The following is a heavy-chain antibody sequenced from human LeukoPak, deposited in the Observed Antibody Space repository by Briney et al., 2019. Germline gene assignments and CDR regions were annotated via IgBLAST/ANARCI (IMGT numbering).Heavy chain of an antibody. D-gene: IGHD6-19*01. J-gene: IGHJ4*02. CDR3: ARGRLKRVPFTKVAGALDY. CDR1: GYTFRNYG. CDR2: IGTYNGNT. Sequence: ASVKVSCKASGYTFRNYGITWVRQPPGQGLEGMGWIGTYNGNTDYAQKFQGRVIMTADTSTTTAHMELRSLRSDDTAVYYCARGRLKRVPFTKVAGALDYWGQGTRVTVSS. V-gene: IGHV1-18*01.